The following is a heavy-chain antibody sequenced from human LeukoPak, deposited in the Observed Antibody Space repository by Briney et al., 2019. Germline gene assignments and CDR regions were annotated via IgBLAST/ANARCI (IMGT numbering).Heavy chain of an antibody. J-gene: IGHJ4*02. D-gene: IGHD6-6*01. Sequence: GGSLRLSCAASGFTFSSYSMNWVRQAPGKGLEWVSYISSSSSTIYYADSVKGRFTISRDNAKNSLYLQMNSLRAEDTAVYYCARGVARSSKFHFSYYLDYWGQGTLVTVSS. CDR3: ARGVARSSKFHFSYYLDY. CDR2: ISSSSSTI. CDR1: GFTFSSYS. V-gene: IGHV3-48*01.